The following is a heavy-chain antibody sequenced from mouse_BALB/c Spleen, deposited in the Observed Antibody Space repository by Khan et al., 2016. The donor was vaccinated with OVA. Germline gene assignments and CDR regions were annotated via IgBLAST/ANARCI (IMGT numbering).Heavy chain of an antibody. CDR3: VRALYYYGSSYEGFAY. D-gene: IGHD1-1*01. Sequence: EVKLQQSGPELVKPGASVKMSCKASGYAFTSYVMHWVKQKPGQGLEWIGYIHPYTYDDKYNEKFNGQATLTSDKSSSTASMELRSLTSEDSEVYYCVRALYYYGSSYEGFAYWGQGTLVTVSA. J-gene: IGHJ3*01. CDR2: IHPYTYDD. V-gene: IGHV1S136*01. CDR1: GYAFTSYV.